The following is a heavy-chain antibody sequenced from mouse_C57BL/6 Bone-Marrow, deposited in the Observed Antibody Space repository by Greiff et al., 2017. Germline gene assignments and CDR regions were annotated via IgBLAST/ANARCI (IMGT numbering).Heavy chain of an antibody. Sequence: QVTLKVSGPGILQSSQTLSLTCSFSGFSLSPSGLGVSWIRQPSGQGLEWLAPIYWDDDKRYNPSLKRRLTISKDTSRNQVFLKITSVDTADTATDYCARSSPLVCYCDVGGTGTTVTVSS. CDR3: ARSSPLVCYCDV. CDR2: IYWDDDK. CDR1: GFSLSPSGLG. D-gene: IGHD6-1*01. J-gene: IGHJ1*03. V-gene: IGHV8-12*01.